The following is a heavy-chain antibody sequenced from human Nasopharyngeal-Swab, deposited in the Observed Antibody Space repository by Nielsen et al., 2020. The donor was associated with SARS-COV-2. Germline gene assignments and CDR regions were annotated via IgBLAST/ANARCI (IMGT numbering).Heavy chain of an antibody. D-gene: IGHD6-19*01. CDR3: ARGPWKQWLVLLVASPFDY. CDR2: ISYDGSNK. J-gene: IGHJ4*02. Sequence: GGSLRLSCAASGFTFSSYGMHWVRQPPGKGLEWVAVISYDGSNKYYADSVKGRFTISRDNSKNTLYLQMNSLRAEDTAVYYCARGPWKQWLVLLVASPFDYWGQGTLVTVSS. CDR1: GFTFSSYG. V-gene: IGHV3-30*03.